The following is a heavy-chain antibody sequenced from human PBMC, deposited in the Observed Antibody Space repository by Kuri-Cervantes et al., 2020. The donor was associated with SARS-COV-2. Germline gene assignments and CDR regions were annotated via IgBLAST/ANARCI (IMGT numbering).Heavy chain of an antibody. J-gene: IGHJ4*02. CDR2: IYYSGST. Sequence: SETLSLTCTVSGGSISSYYWSWIRQPPGKGLEWIGYIYYSGSTNYNPSLKSRVTISVDTSKNQFSLKLGSVTAADTAVYYCARDSPEYSSSSSVPFDYWGQGTLVTVSS. CDR1: GGSISSYY. V-gene: IGHV4-59*01. CDR3: ARDSPEYSSSSSVPFDY. D-gene: IGHD6-6*01.